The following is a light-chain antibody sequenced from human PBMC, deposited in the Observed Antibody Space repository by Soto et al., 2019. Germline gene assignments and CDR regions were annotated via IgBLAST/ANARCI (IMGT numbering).Light chain of an antibody. CDR3: SSYAGNNNLI. J-gene: IGLJ2*01. Sequence: QSALTQPASVSGSPGQSITISCTGSSSDIGGYDFVSWYQKYPARVPKLMIYEVNKRPSGVPDRFSGSKSGNTASLTVSGLQAEDEADYYCSSYAGNNNLIFGGGTKLTVL. CDR1: SSDIGGYDF. V-gene: IGLV2-8*01. CDR2: EVN.